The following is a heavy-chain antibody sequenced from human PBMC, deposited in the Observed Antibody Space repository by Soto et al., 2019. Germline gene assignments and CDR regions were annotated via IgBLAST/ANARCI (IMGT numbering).Heavy chain of an antibody. CDR2: ITHSSSAI. Sequence: GSLRLSCAASGFTFSSYTMNWVRQAPGKGLEWISHITHSSSAIYYADSVRGRFTVSRDNAKNSLYLQLNSLRAEDTAVYYRAASILVSRQYFDLWGRGTLVTVSS. CDR1: GFTFSSYT. J-gene: IGHJ2*01. V-gene: IGHV3-48*01. D-gene: IGHD3-9*01. CDR3: AASILVSRQYFDL.